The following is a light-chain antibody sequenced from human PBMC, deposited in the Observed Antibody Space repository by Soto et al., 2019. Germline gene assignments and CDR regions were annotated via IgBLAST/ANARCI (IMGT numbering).Light chain of an antibody. CDR3: GSYTTTSNYV. CDR2: EGS. J-gene: IGLJ1*01. CDR1: ISDVGSYDL. Sequence: QSVLTQPASVSGSPGQSITISCIGTISDVGSYDLVSWYQQHPGKAPRLMIYEGSKRPSGVSNRFFGSKSGNTASLAISGLQAEDEADYYCGSYTTTSNYVFGTGTKVTVL. V-gene: IGLV2-14*02.